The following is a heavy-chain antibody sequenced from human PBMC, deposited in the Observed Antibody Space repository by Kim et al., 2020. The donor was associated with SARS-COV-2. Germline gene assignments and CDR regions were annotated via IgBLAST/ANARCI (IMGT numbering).Heavy chain of an antibody. CDR1: GGSISSGDYY. V-gene: IGHV4-30-4*01. D-gene: IGHD2-2*01. CDR3: ALVPAARGPYFDY. CDR2: IYYSGST. Sequence: SETLSLTCTVSGGSISSGDYYWSWIRQPPGKGLEWIGYIYYSGSTYYNPSLKSRVTISVDTSKNQFSLKLSSVTAADTAVYYCALVPAARGPYFDYWGQGTLVTVSS. J-gene: IGHJ4*02.